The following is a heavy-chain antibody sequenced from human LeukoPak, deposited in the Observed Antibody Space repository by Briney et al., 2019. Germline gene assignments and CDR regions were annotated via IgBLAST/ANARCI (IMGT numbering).Heavy chain of an antibody. Sequence: SQTLSLTCTVSGGSISSDSYYWSWIRQPAGKGLEWIGRIYTSGSTNYNPSLKSRVTISVDTSKNQFSLKLSSVTAADTAVYYCARDDSSSSMFDYWGQGTLVTVSS. V-gene: IGHV4-61*02. CDR2: IYTSGST. J-gene: IGHJ4*02. CDR3: ARDDSSSSMFDY. D-gene: IGHD6-6*01. CDR1: GGSISSDSYY.